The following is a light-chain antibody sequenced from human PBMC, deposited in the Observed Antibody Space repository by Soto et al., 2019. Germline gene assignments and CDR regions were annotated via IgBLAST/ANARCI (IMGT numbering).Light chain of an antibody. Sequence: DIHMTQSPSSLSVSVGDRVTITCRASQSISNYLNWYQQKPGKAPKLLICGASSLQSGVPSRFSGSGSGTDFTLTTSGLKPENFALYYCQQAYSAPSLPFGGGPRWRSN. J-gene: IGKJ4*01. CDR1: QSISNY. CDR2: GAS. CDR3: QQAYSAPSLP. V-gene: IGKV1-39*01.